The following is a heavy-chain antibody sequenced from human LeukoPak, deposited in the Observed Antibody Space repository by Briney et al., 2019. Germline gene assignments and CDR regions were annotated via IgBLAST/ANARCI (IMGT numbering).Heavy chain of an antibody. Sequence: ASVKVSCKASGYTFTSYGISWVRQAPGQGLEWMGWISAYNGNTNYAQKLHGRVTMTTDTSTSTAYMELRSLRSDDTAVHYCARTLPAYYYDYMDVWGKGTTVTVSS. CDR2: ISAYNGNT. J-gene: IGHJ6*03. V-gene: IGHV1-18*01. CDR1: GYTFTSYG. CDR3: ARTLPAYYYDYMDV.